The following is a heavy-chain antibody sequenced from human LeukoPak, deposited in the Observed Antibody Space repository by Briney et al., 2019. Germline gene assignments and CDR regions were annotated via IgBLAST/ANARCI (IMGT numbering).Heavy chain of an antibody. CDR1: GFTFSSYA. CDR3: SAGPSGWTEFFQH. D-gene: IGHD6-19*01. CDR2: IRSKANNYAT. Sequence: GGSLRLSCAASGFTFSSYAMSWVRQASGKGLEWVARIRSKANNYATEYGASVKGRFTISRDDAKNTAYLQMNSLKTEDTAIYYRSAGPSGWTEFFQHWGQGTLVTVSS. J-gene: IGHJ1*01. V-gene: IGHV3-73*01.